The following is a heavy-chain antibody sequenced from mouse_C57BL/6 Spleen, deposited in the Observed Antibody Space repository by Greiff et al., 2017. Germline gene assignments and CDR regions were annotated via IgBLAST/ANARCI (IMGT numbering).Heavy chain of an antibody. Sequence: VQLQQPGAELVRPGSSVKLSCKASGYTFTSYWMDWVKQRPGQGLEWIGNIYPSDSETHYNQKFKDKATLTVDKSSSTAYMQLSSLTSEDSAVYYCARHYSDYFDYWGQGTTLTVSS. D-gene: IGHD2-12*01. V-gene: IGHV1-61*01. CDR3: ARHYSDYFDY. CDR1: GYTFTSYW. CDR2: IYPSDSET. J-gene: IGHJ2*01.